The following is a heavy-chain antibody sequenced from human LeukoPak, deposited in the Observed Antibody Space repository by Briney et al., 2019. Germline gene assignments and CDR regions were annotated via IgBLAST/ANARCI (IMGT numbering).Heavy chain of an antibody. J-gene: IGHJ6*03. CDR1: GFTFSSYS. CDR3: ARELGSGYMDV. CDR2: IRSSSSSI. Sequence: GGSLRLSCAASGFTFSSYSMNWVRPAPGKGLEWVSYIRSSSSSIYYADSVKGRFTISRDNAKNSLYLRMDSLRAEDTAVYYCARELGSGYMDVWGKGTTVTVSS. D-gene: IGHD7-27*01. V-gene: IGHV3-48*01.